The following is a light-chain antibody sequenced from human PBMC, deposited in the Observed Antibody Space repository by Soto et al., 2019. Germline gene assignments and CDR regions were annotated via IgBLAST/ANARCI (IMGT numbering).Light chain of an antibody. CDR1: QGISSY. CDR3: QQLNSYPLT. J-gene: IGKJ4*01. V-gene: IGKV1-9*01. CDR2: AAS. Sequence: DIQLTQSPSFLSASVGDRVTITCRASQGISSYLAWYQQKPGKAPKLLIYAASTLQSGVPSRFSGSGSGTEFTLTISRLHPEDSATYYCQQLNSYPLTFGGGTKVEIK.